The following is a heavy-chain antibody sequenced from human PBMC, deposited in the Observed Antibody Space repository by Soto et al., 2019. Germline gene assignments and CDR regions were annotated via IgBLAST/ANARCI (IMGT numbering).Heavy chain of an antibody. CDR1: GFTFSSYA. V-gene: IGHV3-23*01. D-gene: IGHD3-3*01. CDR2: ISGSGGST. CDR3: AKGQVYDFWSGSRFDP. Sequence: GGSLRLSCAASGFTFSSYAMSWVSQAPGKGLEWVSAISGSGGSTYYADSVKGRFTISRDNSKNTLYLQMNSLRAEDTAVYYCAKGQVYDFWSGSRFDPCGQGTLVTVSS. J-gene: IGHJ5*02.